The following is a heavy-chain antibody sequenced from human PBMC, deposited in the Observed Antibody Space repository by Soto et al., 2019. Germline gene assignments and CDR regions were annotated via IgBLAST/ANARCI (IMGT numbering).Heavy chain of an antibody. J-gene: IGHJ5*02. CDR3: ARDRANTIFGVVITGWFAP. Sequence: EVQLVESGGGLVQPGGSLRLSCAASVFTFSSYWMSWVRHSPGKGLEWVANIKDDGSEKYYVDSVKGRFTSSRDNAQNSLYLQMNSLRADYTAVYYCARDRANTIFGVVITGWFAPWVQGTLVTVSS. CDR1: VFTFSSYW. CDR2: IKDDGSEK. V-gene: IGHV3-7*03. D-gene: IGHD3-3*01.